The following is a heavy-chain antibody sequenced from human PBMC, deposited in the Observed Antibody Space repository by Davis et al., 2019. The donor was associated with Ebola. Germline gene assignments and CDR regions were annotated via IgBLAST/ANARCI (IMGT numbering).Heavy chain of an antibody. D-gene: IGHD3-22*01. CDR1: GGSISSSSYY. J-gene: IGHJ4*02. V-gene: IGHV4-39*01. CDR3: ARMAYYYDSSGYYSVLDY. Sequence: SETLSLTCTVSGGSISSSSYYWGWIRQPPGKGLEWIGSIYYSGSTYYNPSLKSRVTISVDTSKNQFCLKLSSVTAADTAVYYCARMAYYYDSSGYYSVLDYWGQGTLVTVSS. CDR2: IYYSGST.